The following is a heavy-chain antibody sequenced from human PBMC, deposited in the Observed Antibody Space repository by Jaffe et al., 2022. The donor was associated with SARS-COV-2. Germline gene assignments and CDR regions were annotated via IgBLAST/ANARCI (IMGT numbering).Heavy chain of an antibody. CDR1: GFIFSSYN. J-gene: IGHJ4*02. V-gene: IGHV3-48*02. CDR3: ARNLLNSGARVFDW. Sequence: EVQLVESGGGLIQPGGSLRLSCAASGFIFSSYNMNWVRQVPGKGLEWISYISGSGGTMYYSDSVKGRFTISRDNARDSLYLQVNSLRDDDTAVYYCARNLLNSGARVFDWWGQGTLVTVSS. CDR2: ISGSGGTM. D-gene: IGHD1-26*01.